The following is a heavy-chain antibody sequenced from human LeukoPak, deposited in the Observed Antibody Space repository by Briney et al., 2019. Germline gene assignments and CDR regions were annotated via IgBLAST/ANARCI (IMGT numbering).Heavy chain of an antibody. V-gene: IGHV3-7*03. CDR3: ARGGDSGH. Sequence: GGSLRLSCAASGFTFSSYWMSWVRQAPGKGLEWVASIKQDGSEKYYVDSVKGRFTISRDNSKNTLFLQMNSLRAADTAVYYCARGGDSGHWGQGTLVTVSS. J-gene: IGHJ4*02. D-gene: IGHD4-17*01. CDR1: GFTFSSYW. CDR2: IKQDGSEK.